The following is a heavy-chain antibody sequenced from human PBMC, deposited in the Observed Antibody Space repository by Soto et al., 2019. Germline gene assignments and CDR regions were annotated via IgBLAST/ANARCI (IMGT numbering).Heavy chain of an antibody. D-gene: IGHD6-13*01. V-gene: IGHV1-46*03. CDR1: GYTFTSYY. Sequence: ASVKVSCKASGYTFTSYYMHWVRQAPGQGLEWMGIINPSGGSTSYAQKFQGRVTMTRDTSTSTVYMELSSLRSEDTAVYYCAKAAAGIRVAFDIWGQGTMVTVS. CDR2: INPSGGST. J-gene: IGHJ3*02. CDR3: AKAAAGIRVAFDI.